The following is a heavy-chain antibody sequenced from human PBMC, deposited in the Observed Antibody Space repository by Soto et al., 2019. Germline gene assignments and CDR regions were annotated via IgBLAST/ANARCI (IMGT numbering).Heavy chain of an antibody. CDR1: GFTFSSYA. CDR3: ASCITMIVVVTQGYAFDI. Sequence: GGSLRLSCAASGFTFSSYAMHWVRQAPGKGLEWVAVISYDGGNKYYADSVKGRFTISRDNSKNTLYLQMNSLRAEDTAVYYCASCITMIVVVTQGYAFDIWGQGTMVTVSS. CDR2: ISYDGGNK. D-gene: IGHD3-22*01. V-gene: IGHV3-30-3*01. J-gene: IGHJ3*02.